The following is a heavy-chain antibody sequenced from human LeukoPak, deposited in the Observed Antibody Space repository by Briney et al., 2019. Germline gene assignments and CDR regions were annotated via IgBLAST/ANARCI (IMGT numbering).Heavy chain of an antibody. Sequence: GESLKISCKASGYTFSSYWIGWVRQMPGKGLEWMGVIYPEDSDTRYSPSFQGQVTISADTSISTAYLQWSSLQPSDTAMYYCARIYCEVESTCWGQGTLVTVSS. CDR3: ARIYCEVESTC. CDR2: IYPEDSDT. CDR1: GYTFSSYW. J-gene: IGHJ4*02. D-gene: IGHD2-21*01. V-gene: IGHV5-51*01.